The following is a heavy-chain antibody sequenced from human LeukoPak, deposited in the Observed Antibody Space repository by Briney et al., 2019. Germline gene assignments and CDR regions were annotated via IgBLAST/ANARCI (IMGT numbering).Heavy chain of an antibody. J-gene: IGHJ3*02. CDR2: IKLDGSEK. CDR1: GFTFSTYW. V-gene: IGHV3-7*01. D-gene: IGHD3-3*01. Sequence: PGGSLRLSCTASGFTFSTYWMTWVRQAPGKGLEWVANIKLDGSEKYYVDSVKGRFTISRDNAKNSLYLQMNSLRAEDTAVYYCAASGLDAFDIWGQGTMVTVSS. CDR3: AASGLDAFDI.